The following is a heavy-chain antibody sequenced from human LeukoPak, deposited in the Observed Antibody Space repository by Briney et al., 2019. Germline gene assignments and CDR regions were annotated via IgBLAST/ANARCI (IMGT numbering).Heavy chain of an antibody. D-gene: IGHD5-18*01. CDR3: ARGDTAMVQTSFAS. CDR1: GYTFNAHG. CDR2: ISGYSVNT. J-gene: IGHJ4*02. V-gene: IGHV1-18*01. Sequence: GASVKVSRRSSGYTFNAHGITWVRQPPGQGHEWMGWISGYSVNTNYAQTFQGRVIMTSDTSTSTAYMELRSLRSDDTAVYYCARGDTAMVQTSFASWGEGTLVTVSS.